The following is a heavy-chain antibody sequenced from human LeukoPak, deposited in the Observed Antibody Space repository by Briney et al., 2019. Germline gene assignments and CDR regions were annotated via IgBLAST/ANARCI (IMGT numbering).Heavy chain of an antibody. CDR2: ISSSSSYI. Sequence: PGGSLRLSCAASGFTFSSYWMNWVRQAPGKGLEWVSSISSSSSYIYYADSVKGRFTISRDNAKNSLYLQMNSLRAEDTAVYYCARDSSSWRGSGYWGQGTLVTVSS. CDR3: ARDSSSWRGSGY. CDR1: GFTFSSYW. D-gene: IGHD6-13*01. V-gene: IGHV3-21*01. J-gene: IGHJ4*02.